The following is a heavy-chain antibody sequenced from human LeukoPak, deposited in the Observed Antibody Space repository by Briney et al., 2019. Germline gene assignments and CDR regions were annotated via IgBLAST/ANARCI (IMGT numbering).Heavy chain of an antibody. Sequence: SETLSLTCTVSGGSISGYYWSWIRQPPGMGLEWIGNIYSGGSANYNPSLKSRVTISVATSKNHFSLKMTSLTAADTAVYYCARLAGGSGLDYWGQGTLVTVSS. J-gene: IGHJ4*02. D-gene: IGHD2-15*01. CDR3: ARLAGGSGLDY. CDR1: GGSISGYY. CDR2: IYSGGSA. V-gene: IGHV4-59*01.